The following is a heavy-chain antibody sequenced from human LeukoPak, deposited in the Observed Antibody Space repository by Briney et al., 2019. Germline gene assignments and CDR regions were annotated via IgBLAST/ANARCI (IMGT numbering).Heavy chain of an antibody. CDR2: ISSSSSYI. V-gene: IGHV3-21*01. CDR1: GFTFSSYS. Sequence: GGSLRLPCAASGFTFSSYSMNWVRQAPGKGLEWVSSISSSSSYIYYADSVKGRFTISRDNAKNSLYLQMNSLRAEDTAVYYCARADNYDYYMDVWGKGTTVTVSS. CDR3: ARADNYDYYMDV. J-gene: IGHJ6*03. D-gene: IGHD3-9*01.